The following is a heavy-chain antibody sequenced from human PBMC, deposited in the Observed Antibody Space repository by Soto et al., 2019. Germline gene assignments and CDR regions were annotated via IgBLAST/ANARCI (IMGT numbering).Heavy chain of an antibody. J-gene: IGHJ6*02. CDR3: ARHAYCSGGSCYSSYYYGMDV. D-gene: IGHD2-15*01. V-gene: IGHV5-10-1*01. CDR1: GYSFTSYW. Sequence: GEPLKISGKGSGYSFTSYWISWVRQMPGKGLEWMGRIDPSDSYTNYSPSFQGHVTISADKSISTAYLQWSSLKASDTAMYYCARHAYCSGGSCYSSYYYGMDVWGQGTTVTVSS. CDR2: IDPSDSYT.